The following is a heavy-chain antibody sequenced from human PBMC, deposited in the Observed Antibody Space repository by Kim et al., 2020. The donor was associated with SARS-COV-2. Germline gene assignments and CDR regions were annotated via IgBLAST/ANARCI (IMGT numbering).Heavy chain of an antibody. CDR1: GYTFTNNT. V-gene: IGHV7-4-1*02. Sequence: ASVQVSCKASGYTFTNNTISWVRQAPGQGLEGMGWINTDTGNPTYAQAFTRRFVFSVDTSVTTAYLQISSLEAEDTALYYCARVIWGTYRYTDYWGQGTL. D-gene: IGHD3-16*02. J-gene: IGHJ4*02. CDR3: ARVIWGTYRYTDY. CDR2: INTDTGNP.